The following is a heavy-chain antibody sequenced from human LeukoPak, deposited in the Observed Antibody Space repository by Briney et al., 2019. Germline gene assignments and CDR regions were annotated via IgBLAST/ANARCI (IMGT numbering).Heavy chain of an antibody. Sequence: SETLSLTCAVYGGSFSGYYWSWIRQPPGKGLEWIGEINHSGSTNYNPSLMSRVTISVDTSKNQFSLKLSSVTAADTAVYYCARKMVRGASYYYYYGMDVWGQGTTVTVSS. D-gene: IGHD3-10*01. V-gene: IGHV4-34*01. J-gene: IGHJ6*02. CDR1: GGSFSGYY. CDR2: INHSGST. CDR3: ARKMVRGASYYYYYGMDV.